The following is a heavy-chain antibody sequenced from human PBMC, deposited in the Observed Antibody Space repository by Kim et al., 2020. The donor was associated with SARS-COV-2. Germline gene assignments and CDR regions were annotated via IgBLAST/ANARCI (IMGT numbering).Heavy chain of an antibody. D-gene: IGHD3-3*01. V-gene: IGHV1-2*02. Sequence: ASVKVSCKASGYTFTGYYMHWVRQAPGQGLEWMGWINPNSGGTNYAQKFQGRVTMTTDTSISTAYMELSRLRSDDTAVYYCARYDFWSGQFDYWGQGTLVTVSS. J-gene: IGHJ4*02. CDR2: INPNSGGT. CDR1: GYTFTGYY. CDR3: ARYDFWSGQFDY.